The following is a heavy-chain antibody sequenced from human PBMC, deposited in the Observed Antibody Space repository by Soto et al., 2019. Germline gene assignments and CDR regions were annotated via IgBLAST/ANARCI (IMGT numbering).Heavy chain of an antibody. V-gene: IGHV3-9*01. Sequence: EVQLVESGGGLVQPGRSPRLSCAASGFTFDDYAMHWVRQAPGKGLEWVSGISWNSGSIGYADSVKGRFTISRDNAKNSLYLQMNSLRAEDTALYYCAKGGYYDFWSGTPGDYFDYWGQGTLVTVSS. CDR2: ISWNSGSI. CDR1: GFTFDDYA. CDR3: AKGGYYDFWSGTPGDYFDY. J-gene: IGHJ4*02. D-gene: IGHD3-3*01.